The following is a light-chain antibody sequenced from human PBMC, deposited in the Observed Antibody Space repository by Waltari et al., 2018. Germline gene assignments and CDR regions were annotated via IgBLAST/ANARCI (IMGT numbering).Light chain of an antibody. CDR3: SSRNGGASQVV. Sequence: SSELTQDPAVSVALGQTIRITCQGDTLRTYYASWYQVKPGQAPLLVMYGKDKRPSGIPDRIAGSSSGTTSSLTITGAQAEDEADYYCSSRNGGASQVVFAGGTKVTVL. V-gene: IGLV3-19*01. CDR1: TLRTYY. J-gene: IGLJ2*01. CDR2: GKD.